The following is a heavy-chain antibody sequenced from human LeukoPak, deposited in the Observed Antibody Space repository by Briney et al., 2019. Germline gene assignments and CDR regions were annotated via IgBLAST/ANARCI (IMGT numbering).Heavy chain of an antibody. Sequence: PSETLSLTCTVSGGSISGHYCCWIRQTPGKGLEWIGYIHSSGSTKFNSSLRSRVTISVDTSKNQFSLNLRSVTTADTAVYFCARDRGSGWSLDAFDVWGPGTVVIVSS. J-gene: IGHJ3*01. CDR1: GGSISGHY. CDR3: ARDRGSGWSLDAFDV. CDR2: IHSSGST. D-gene: IGHD6-19*01. V-gene: IGHV4-59*11.